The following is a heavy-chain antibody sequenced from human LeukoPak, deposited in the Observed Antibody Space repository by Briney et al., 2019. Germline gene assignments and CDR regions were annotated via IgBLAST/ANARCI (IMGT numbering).Heavy chain of an antibody. Sequence: SETLSLTCTVSGGSIISYYWSWIRQPAGKELEWIGRIYTSGSTNYNPSLKSRVTMSVDTSKHQFSLKLSSVTAADTAVYYCARDKLLSARNWFDPWGQGTLVTVSS. CDR3: ARDKLLSARNWFDP. D-gene: IGHD2-2*01. V-gene: IGHV4-4*07. CDR2: IYTSGST. J-gene: IGHJ5*02. CDR1: GGSIISYY.